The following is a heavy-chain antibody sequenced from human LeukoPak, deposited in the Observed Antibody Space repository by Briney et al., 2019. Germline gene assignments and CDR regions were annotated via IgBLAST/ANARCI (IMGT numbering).Heavy chain of an antibody. Sequence: GGSLRLSCAASGFIVSSYPMSWVRQAPGKGLEWVSAISGNAQNTYYADSVKGRFSISRDNSRNTVHPQMNSPRPEDTAVYYCANQRGGFWGQGTLVTVSS. D-gene: IGHD3-10*01. CDR1: GFIVSSYP. CDR2: ISGNAQNT. J-gene: IGHJ4*02. CDR3: ANQRGGF. V-gene: IGHV3-23*01.